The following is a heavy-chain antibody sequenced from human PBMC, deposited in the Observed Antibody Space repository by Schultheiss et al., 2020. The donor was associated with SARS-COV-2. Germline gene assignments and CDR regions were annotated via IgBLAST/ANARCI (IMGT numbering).Heavy chain of an antibody. CDR2: INSDGSST. CDR1: GFTFSSYW. V-gene: IGHV3-74*01. Sequence: GGSLRLSCAASGFTFSSYWMHWVRQAPGKGPVWVSRINSDGSSTSYADSVKGRFTISRDNAKNTLYLQMNSLRAEDTAVYYCARDSSRYCSSTSCRYYYYYYMDVWGKGTTVTVSS. CDR3: ARDSSRYCSSTSCRYYYYYYMDV. D-gene: IGHD2-2*01. J-gene: IGHJ6*03.